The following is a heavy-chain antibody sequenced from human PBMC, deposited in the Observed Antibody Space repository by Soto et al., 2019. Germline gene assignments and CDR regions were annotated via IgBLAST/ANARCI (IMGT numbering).Heavy chain of an antibody. V-gene: IGHV1-69*13. J-gene: IGHJ4*02. Sequence: GASVKVSCKASGGTFSNYAFSWVRQAPGQGLEWMGGILPIFTTATYAPTFQDRVSLTADESTSSVYTYWSSLRSEDTALYYCAKDIGFQQHLFVFDNWGQGTLVTVSS. CDR2: ILPIFTTA. CDR3: AKDIGFQQHLFVFDN. CDR1: GGTFSNYA. D-gene: IGHD6-13*01.